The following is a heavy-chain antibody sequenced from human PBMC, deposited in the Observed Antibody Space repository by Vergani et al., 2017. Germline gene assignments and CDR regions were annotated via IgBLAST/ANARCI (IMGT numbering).Heavy chain of an antibody. D-gene: IGHD2-8*01. J-gene: IGHJ6*03. CDR1: GGTFSSYA. V-gene: IGHV1-69*01. Sequence: QVQLVQSGAEVKKPGSSVKVSCKASGGTFSSYAISWVRQAPGQGLEWMGGIIPIFGTANYAQKFQGRVTITADESTSTAYMGLSSLRSEDTAVYYCAREDPLIRLNGVGEIYMDVWGKGTTVTVSS. CDR3: AREDPLIRLNGVGEIYMDV. CDR2: IIPIFGTA.